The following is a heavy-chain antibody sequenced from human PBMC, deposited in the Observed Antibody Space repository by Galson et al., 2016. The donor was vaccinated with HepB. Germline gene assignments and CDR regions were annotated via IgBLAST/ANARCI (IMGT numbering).Heavy chain of an antibody. J-gene: IGHJ3*01. CDR3: ARDRRYYDRHDAFDL. D-gene: IGHD3-22*01. Sequence: LSLTCTVSAGSISSGGYYWSWIRQHPGKGLEWIGYIYYSGNTYYNPSLKSRVSISLDTSTNQFSLKLSSVTVADTAVYYCARDRRYYDRHDAFDLWGQGTMVTVSP. V-gene: IGHV4-31*03. CDR1: AGSISSGGYY. CDR2: IYYSGNT.